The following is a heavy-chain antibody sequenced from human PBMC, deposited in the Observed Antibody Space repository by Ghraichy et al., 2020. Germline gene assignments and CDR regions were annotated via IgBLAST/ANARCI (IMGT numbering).Heavy chain of an antibody. CDR1: GFTFDDYA. Sequence: GGSLRLSCAASGFTFDDYAMHWVRQAPGKGLEWVSGISWNSGSIGYADSVKGRFTISRDNAKNSLYLQMNSLRAEDTALYYCAKDSGLLGSWGAGRAFDYWGQGTLVTVSS. CDR3: AKDSGLLGSWGAGRAFDY. CDR2: ISWNSGSI. D-gene: IGHD1-26*01. J-gene: IGHJ4*02. V-gene: IGHV3-9*01.